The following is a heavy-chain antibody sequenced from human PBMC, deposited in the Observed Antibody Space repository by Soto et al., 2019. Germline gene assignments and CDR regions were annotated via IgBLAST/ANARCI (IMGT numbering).Heavy chain of an antibody. CDR3: ARGFSAGKGSPPDY. V-gene: IGHV3-23*01. CDR2: LNGSGGST. Sequence: EVRLLESGGGLVQPGGSLRLSCAASGFTFSNYAMTWVRQAPGKGLEWVSGLNGSGGSTSSADSVKGRFAISRDNSKNTLYLQMNSLRDGDTAVYYCARGFSAGKGSPPDYWGKVTLVTVSS. CDR1: GFTFSNYA. D-gene: IGHD3-10*01. J-gene: IGHJ4*02.